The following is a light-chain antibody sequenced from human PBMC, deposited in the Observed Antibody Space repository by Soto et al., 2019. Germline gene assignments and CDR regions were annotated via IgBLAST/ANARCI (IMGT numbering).Light chain of an antibody. CDR1: SSDVGGYKY. Sequence: QSVLTQPASVSGSPGQSITISCTGTSSDVGGYKYVSWYQQHPGKAPKLMIYEVSNRPSGVSNRFSGSKSGNTASLTISGLQAEDETDYYCNSFTSSSTDVFGTGTKLTVL. V-gene: IGLV2-14*01. CDR3: NSFTSSSTDV. CDR2: EVS. J-gene: IGLJ1*01.